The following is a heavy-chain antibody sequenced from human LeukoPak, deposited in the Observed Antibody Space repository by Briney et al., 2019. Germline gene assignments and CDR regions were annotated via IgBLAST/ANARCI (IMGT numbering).Heavy chain of an antibody. CDR3: ARGDSSGYYYEWIDP. CDR2: INHSGST. V-gene: IGHV4-34*01. CDR1: GGSFSGYY. J-gene: IGHJ5*02. Sequence: KPSETLSLTCAVYGGSFSGYYWSWIRQPPGKGLEWIGEINHSGSTNYNPSLKSRVTMSVDTSKDQFSLKLSSVTAADTAVYYCARGDSSGYYYEWIDPWGQGTLVTVSS. D-gene: IGHD3-22*01.